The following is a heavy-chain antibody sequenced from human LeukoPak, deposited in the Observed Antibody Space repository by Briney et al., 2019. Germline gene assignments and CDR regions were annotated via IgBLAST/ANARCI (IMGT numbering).Heavy chain of an antibody. V-gene: IGHV4-39*07. Sequence: SETLSLTCTVSGGSISSSSYYWGWIRQPPGKGLEWIGSIYFSGGTYYNASLKSRVTISVDTSKNQFSLKLSSVTAADTAVYYCATHTTWDSSGCYHGVSPTYNWFDPWGQGTLVTVSS. CDR2: IYFSGGT. J-gene: IGHJ5*02. CDR3: ATHTTWDSSGCYHGVSPTYNWFDP. CDR1: GGSISSSSYY. D-gene: IGHD3-22*01.